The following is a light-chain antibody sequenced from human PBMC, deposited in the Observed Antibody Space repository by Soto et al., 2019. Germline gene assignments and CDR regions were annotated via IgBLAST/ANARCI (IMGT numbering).Light chain of an antibody. CDR3: PQYTNRPLP. CDR2: GAS. V-gene: IGKV3-15*01. J-gene: IGKJ4*01. CDR1: LSVDSD. Sequence: EIVMTQSPATLSVFPGERATLSCRASLSVDSDLAWYQLKPGQAPRLLIYGASTRATGISARFTGSGSGTEFPLPNSSLQAENFALFFRPQYTNRPLPFGGGTKVEI.